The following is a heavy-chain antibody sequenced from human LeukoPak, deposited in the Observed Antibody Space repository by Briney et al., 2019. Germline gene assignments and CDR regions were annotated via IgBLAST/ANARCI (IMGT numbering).Heavy chain of an antibody. CDR1: GFTFSSYG. CDR3: ARHLYSYGDLDY. CDR2: IWYDGSNK. J-gene: IGHJ4*02. V-gene: IGHV3-33*01. Sequence: PGGSLRLSCAASGFTFSSYGMHWVRQAPGKGLEWVAVIWYDGSNKYYADSVKGRFTISRDNSKNTLYLQMNSLRAEDTAVYYCARHLYSYGDLDYWGQGTLVTVSS. D-gene: IGHD5-18*01.